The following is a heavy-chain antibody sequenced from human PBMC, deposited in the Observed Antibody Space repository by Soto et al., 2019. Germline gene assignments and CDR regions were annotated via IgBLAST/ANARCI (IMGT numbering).Heavy chain of an antibody. CDR3: AHIVVAGLGYYFDY. CDR2: IYWDDDK. J-gene: IGHJ4*02. V-gene: IGHV2-5*02. D-gene: IGHD6-19*01. CDR1: GFSLSSTRMA. Sequence: QITLKESGPTLVKPTQTLTLTCTFSGFSLSSTRMAVGWIRQPPGKALEWLALIYWDDDKRYSPFLKSRLTIXXXTXXNQVVLTMSNMDHVDTARYYCAHIVVAGLGYYFDYWGQGTLVTVSS.